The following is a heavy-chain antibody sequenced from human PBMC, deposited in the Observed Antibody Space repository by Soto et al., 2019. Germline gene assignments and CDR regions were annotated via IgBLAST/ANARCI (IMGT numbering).Heavy chain of an antibody. V-gene: IGHV3-23*01. CDR2: ISGSGGST. J-gene: IGHJ5*02. CDR1: GFTFSSYA. CDR3: ANPSRVAEQQPEINWFDP. D-gene: IGHD6-13*01. Sequence: EVQLLESGGGLVQPGGSLRLSCAASGFTFSSYAMSWVRQAPGKGLEWVSAISGSGGSTYYADSVKGRFTISRDNSKNTLYLQMNSLRAEDTAVYYCANPSRVAEQQPEINWFDPWGQGTLVAVSS.